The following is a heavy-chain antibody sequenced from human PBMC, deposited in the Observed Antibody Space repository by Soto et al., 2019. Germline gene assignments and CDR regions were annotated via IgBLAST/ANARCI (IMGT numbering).Heavy chain of an antibody. CDR3: ARLRHGSHAFEI. Sequence: SQSKSINSSLSADSVPTNSAAWHWIRQSQSRGLEWLGRTYYRSKWYNDYAVSVKSRITINPDTSKNPFSTQMNSVTPEDTAGYYCARLRHGSHAFEIWRQGIIVNV. CDR1: ADSVPTNSAA. CDR2: TYYRSKWYN. J-gene: IGHJ3*02. V-gene: IGHV6-1*01. D-gene: IGHD2-2*03.